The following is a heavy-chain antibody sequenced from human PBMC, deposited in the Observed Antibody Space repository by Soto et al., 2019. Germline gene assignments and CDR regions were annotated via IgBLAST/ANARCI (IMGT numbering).Heavy chain of an antibody. D-gene: IGHD3-22*01. Sequence: SVKVSCKASGGTFSDSVTSWVRQAPGQGLEWMGGIIPMFATPNYAEKFQGRLSITADESTTTVYMQLSSLRSQDTAVYYCARQFDYDSSGHYYAYWGQGTLVTVSS. V-gene: IGHV1-69*13. J-gene: IGHJ4*02. CDR3: ARQFDYDSSGHYYAY. CDR2: IIPMFATP. CDR1: GGTFSDSV.